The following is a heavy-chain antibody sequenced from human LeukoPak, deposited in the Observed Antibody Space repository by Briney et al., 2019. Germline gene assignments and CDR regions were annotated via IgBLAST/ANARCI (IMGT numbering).Heavy chain of an antibody. D-gene: IGHD2/OR15-2a*01. CDR3: ARVYQGVSLSDGIDY. Sequence: GGSLRLSCAASGFTFSSYSMNWVRQAPGKGLEWVSSISTSSSYINYADSVKGRFTISRDNAKKSLYLQMNSLRAEDTAVYYCARVYQGVSLSDGIDYWGQGTLVTVSS. CDR1: GFTFSSYS. CDR2: ISTSSSYI. J-gene: IGHJ4*02. V-gene: IGHV3-21*01.